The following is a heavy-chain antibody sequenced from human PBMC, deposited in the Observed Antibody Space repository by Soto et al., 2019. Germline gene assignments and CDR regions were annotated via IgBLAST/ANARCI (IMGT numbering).Heavy chain of an antibody. V-gene: IGHV1-69*02. CDR3: ARLGTHYYYYYYMDV. D-gene: IGHD1-7*01. CDR2: IIPILGIA. CDR1: GGTFSSYT. J-gene: IGHJ6*03. Sequence: SVKVSCKASGGTFSSYTISWVRQAPGQGLEWMGRIIPILGIANYAQKFQGRVTITADKSTSTAYMELSSLRSEDTAVYYCARLGTHYYYYYYMDVWGKGTTVTVSS.